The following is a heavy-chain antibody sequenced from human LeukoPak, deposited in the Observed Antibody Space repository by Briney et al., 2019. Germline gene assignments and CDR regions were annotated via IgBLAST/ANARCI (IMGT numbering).Heavy chain of an antibody. CDR2: IISKAGGGTT. CDR3: TGLLYKGVV. Sequence: PGGSLRLSCVASGFTFSNAWMSWVRQAPGKGLEWVARIISKAGGGTTDYAAPAKGRFTISRDDSKNTLYLQMNSLKTEDTAVYYCTGLLYKGVVWGQGTLVTVSS. D-gene: IGHD1-14*01. CDR1: GFTFSNAW. V-gene: IGHV3-15*01. J-gene: IGHJ4*02.